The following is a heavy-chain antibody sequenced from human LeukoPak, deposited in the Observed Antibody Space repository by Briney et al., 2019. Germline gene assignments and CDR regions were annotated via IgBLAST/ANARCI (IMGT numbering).Heavy chain of an antibody. Sequence: SETLSLTCTVSGGSISSYYWSWIRQPAGKGLEWIGRIYTSGSTNYNPSLKSRVTMSVDTSKNQFSLKLSSVTAADTAVYYCARFRLGSDYYHMDVWGKGTTVTVSS. V-gene: IGHV4-4*07. D-gene: IGHD7-27*01. CDR1: GGSISSYY. CDR2: IYTSGST. CDR3: ARFRLGSDYYHMDV. J-gene: IGHJ6*03.